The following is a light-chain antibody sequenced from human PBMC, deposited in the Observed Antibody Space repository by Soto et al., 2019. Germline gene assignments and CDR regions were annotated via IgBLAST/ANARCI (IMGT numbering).Light chain of an antibody. CDR2: KND. V-gene: IGLV1-47*01. J-gene: IGLJ2*01. Sequence: QSVLTQQPSASGTPGQWVTISCSGSTSNIGSNFVCWFQQFPGTAPKLLISKNDKRPSGVPDRFSGSKSGTSGSLAISGLRSEDEADYYCASWDASLTSLIFGGGTQLT. CDR3: ASWDASLTSLI. CDR1: TSNIGSNF.